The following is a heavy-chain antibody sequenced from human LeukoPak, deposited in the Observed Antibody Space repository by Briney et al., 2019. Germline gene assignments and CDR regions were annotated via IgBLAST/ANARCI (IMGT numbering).Heavy chain of an antibody. D-gene: IGHD3-16*01. J-gene: IGHJ4*02. V-gene: IGHV3-30-3*01. CDR2: ISYDGSNK. Sequence: GRSLRLSCAASGFTFSSYAMHWVRQAPGKGLEWVAVISYDGSNKYYADSVKGRFTISRDNSKNTLYLQMNSLRAEDTAVYYCARDGGAVDYWGQGTLVTVSS. CDR1: GFTFSSYA. CDR3: ARDGGAVDY.